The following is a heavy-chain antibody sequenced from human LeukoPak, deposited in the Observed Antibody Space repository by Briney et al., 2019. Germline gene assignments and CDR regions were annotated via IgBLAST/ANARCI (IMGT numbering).Heavy chain of an antibody. Sequence: SVKVSCKASGATFSSYAISWVRQAPGQGLEWMGGIIPIFGTANYAQKFQGRVTITADESTSTAYMELSSLRSEDTAVYYCARAQSARYYDSSGYPRWYYGMDVWGQGTTVTVSS. J-gene: IGHJ6*02. CDR2: IIPIFGTA. CDR1: GATFSSYA. CDR3: ARAQSARYYDSSGYPRWYYGMDV. V-gene: IGHV1-69*13. D-gene: IGHD3-22*01.